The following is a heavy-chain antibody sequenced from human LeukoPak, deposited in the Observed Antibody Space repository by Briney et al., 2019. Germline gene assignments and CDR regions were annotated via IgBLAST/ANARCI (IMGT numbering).Heavy chain of an antibody. CDR2: IFPADSDI. CDR1: GYSFSSHW. D-gene: IGHD2-21*02. Sequence: GESLKISCKGSGYSFSSHWIGWVRQLPAKGLEWMVVIFPADSDIKYSPSFQGQVTISVDKSISTAYLQWSSVKASDTAMYYCARHPSVVTPYYFDSWRQGTLVTVPS. J-gene: IGHJ4*02. CDR3: ARHPSVVTPYYFDS. V-gene: IGHV5-51*01.